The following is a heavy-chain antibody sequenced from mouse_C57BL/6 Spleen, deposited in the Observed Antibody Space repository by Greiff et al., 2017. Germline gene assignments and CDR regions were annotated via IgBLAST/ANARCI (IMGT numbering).Heavy chain of an antibody. J-gene: IGHJ4*01. CDR3: ARGNYSNYEDYAMDY. D-gene: IGHD2-5*01. CDR1: GYTFTSYW. V-gene: IGHV1-69*01. CDR2: IDPSDSYT. Sequence: VQLQQSGAELVMPGASVKLSCKASGYTFTSYWMHWVKQRPGQGLEWIGEIDPSDSYTNYNQKFKGKSTLTVDKSSSTAYMQLSSLTSEDSAVYYCARGNYSNYEDYAMDYWGQGTSVTVSS.